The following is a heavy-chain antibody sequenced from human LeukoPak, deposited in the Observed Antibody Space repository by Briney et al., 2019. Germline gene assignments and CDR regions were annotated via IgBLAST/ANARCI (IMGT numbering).Heavy chain of an antibody. J-gene: IGHJ5*02. CDR2: INHSGST. D-gene: IGHD3-10*01. CDR3: ARGPNYYGSGSYYRSWFDP. V-gene: IGHV4-34*01. Sequence: SETLSLTCAVYGGSFSGYYWSWIRQPPGKGLEWIGEINHSGSTNYNPSLKSRVTISVDTSKNQFSPKLSSVTAADTAVYYCARGPNYYGSGSYYRSWFDPWGQGTLVTVSS. CDR1: GGSFSGYY.